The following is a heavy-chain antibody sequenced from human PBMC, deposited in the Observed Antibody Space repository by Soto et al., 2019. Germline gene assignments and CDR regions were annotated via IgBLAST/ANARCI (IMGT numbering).Heavy chain of an antibody. V-gene: IGHV3-23*01. D-gene: IGHD2-15*01. Sequence: GGSLRLSCVASRFTFSSYAMSWVRQAPGKGLEWVSAISGGGDSTYYAESVQGRFTISRDNSRTTLYLQMNSLRGEDTAVYYCAKVGVRYCSGGSCYFHYWGQGTLVTVSS. CDR2: ISGGGDST. CDR1: RFTFSSYA. J-gene: IGHJ4*02. CDR3: AKVGVRYCSGGSCYFHY.